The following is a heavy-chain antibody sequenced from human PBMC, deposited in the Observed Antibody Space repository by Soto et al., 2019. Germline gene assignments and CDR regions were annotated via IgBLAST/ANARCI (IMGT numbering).Heavy chain of an antibody. D-gene: IGHD3-16*01. CDR2: VGAYSGDT. J-gene: IGHJ6*03. CDR1: GDSLSYSG. Sequence: QLQLEQSGGEVKKPGASMKVSCKASGDSLSYSGVTWVRQAPGQGLEWMGWVGAYSGDTRYSQKFKGRVTVSADTSTATAYMELRTLSSDDTATYYCGSVKYYYMDVWGTVTTVTVSS. V-gene: IGHV1-18*01. CDR3: GSVKYYYMDV.